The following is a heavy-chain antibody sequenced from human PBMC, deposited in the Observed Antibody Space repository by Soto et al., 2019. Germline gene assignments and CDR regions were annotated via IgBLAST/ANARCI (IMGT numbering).Heavy chain of an antibody. J-gene: IGHJ3*02. CDR3: ASHPQTYSGNHDAFDI. CDR1: GGTFSSYA. Sequence: QVQLVQSGAEVKKPGSSVKVSCKASGGTFSSYAISWVRQAPGQGLEWMGGIIPISGTANHAQKFEGRVTITADESTSTAYMELSSLRSEDTAVYYCASHPQTYSGNHDAFDIWGQGTMVTVSS. V-gene: IGHV1-69*12. D-gene: IGHD1-26*01. CDR2: IIPISGTA.